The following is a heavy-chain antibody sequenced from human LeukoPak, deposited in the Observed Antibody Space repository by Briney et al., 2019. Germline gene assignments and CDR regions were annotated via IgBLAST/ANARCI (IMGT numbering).Heavy chain of an antibody. Sequence: ASVKVSCKASGYTFTSYYMHWVRQAPGQGLEWMGIINPSGGSTSYAQKFQGRVTMTRDTSKSQFSLKLSSVTAADTAVYYCASLRRVIAARPGYFDYWGQGTLVTVSS. V-gene: IGHV1-46*01. CDR1: GYTFTSYY. J-gene: IGHJ4*02. CDR2: INPSGGST. CDR3: ASLRRVIAARPGYFDY. D-gene: IGHD6-6*01.